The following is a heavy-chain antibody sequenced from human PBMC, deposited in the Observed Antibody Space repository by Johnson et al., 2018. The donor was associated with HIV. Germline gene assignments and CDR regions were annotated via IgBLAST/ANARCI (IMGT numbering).Heavy chain of an antibody. CDR2: IRYDGSNK. Sequence: QVQLVESGGGVVQPGGSLRLSCAASGFTFSSYAMHWVRQAPGKGLEWVAFIRYDGSNKYYANSVKGRFTISRDNSKNTLYLQMNSLRAEDTAVYYCARGPSSGWYRGAFDIWGQGTMVTVSS. CDR1: GFTFSSYA. V-gene: IGHV3-30*02. CDR3: ARGPSSGWYRGAFDI. J-gene: IGHJ3*02. D-gene: IGHD6-19*01.